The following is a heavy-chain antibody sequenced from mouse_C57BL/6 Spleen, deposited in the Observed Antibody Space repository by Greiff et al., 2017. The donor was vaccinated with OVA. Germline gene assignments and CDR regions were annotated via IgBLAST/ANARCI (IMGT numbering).Heavy chain of an antibody. D-gene: IGHD4-1*01. CDR1: GYSITSGYY. Sequence: EVHLVESGPGLVKPSQSLSLTCSVTGYSITSGYYWNCIRQFPGNKLEWMGYISYDGSNNYNPFLKNRISITRDTSKTQFFLKLNSVTTEDTATYYCARAPSWVYYFDYWGQGTTLTVSS. CDR3: ARAPSWVYYFDY. V-gene: IGHV3-6*01. CDR2: ISYDGSN. J-gene: IGHJ2*01.